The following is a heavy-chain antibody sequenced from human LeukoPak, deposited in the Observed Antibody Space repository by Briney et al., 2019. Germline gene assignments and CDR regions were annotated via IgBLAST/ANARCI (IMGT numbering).Heavy chain of an antibody. CDR3: ARLATNKIDY. J-gene: IGHJ4*02. CDR1: GYTVTSYY. Sequence: GASVKVSCKASGYTVTSYYMHWVRQAPGQGLEWMGWINPNSGGTNYAQKFQGRVTMTRDTSISTAYMELSRLRSDDTAVYYCARLATNKIDYWGQGTLVTVSS. CDR2: INPNSGGT. V-gene: IGHV1-2*02. D-gene: IGHD1/OR15-1a*01.